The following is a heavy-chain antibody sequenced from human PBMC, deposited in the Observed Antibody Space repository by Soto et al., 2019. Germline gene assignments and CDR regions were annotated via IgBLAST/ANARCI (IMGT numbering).Heavy chain of an antibody. J-gene: IGHJ6*03. CDR3: ARLTGTTRGGYYYYYYMDV. D-gene: IGHD1-7*01. CDR2: IYYSGST. CDR1: GGSISSYY. Sequence: SETLSLTCTVSGGSISSYYWSWIRQPPGKGLEWIGYIYYSGSTNYNPSLKSRVTISVDTSKNQFSLKLSSVTAADTAVYYCARLTGTTRGGYYYYYYMDVWGKGTTVTVS. V-gene: IGHV4-59*08.